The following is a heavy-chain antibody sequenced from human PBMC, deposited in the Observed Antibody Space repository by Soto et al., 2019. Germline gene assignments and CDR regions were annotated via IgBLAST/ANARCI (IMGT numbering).Heavy chain of an antibody. CDR3: AKDLGLGGIEGRSCVDI. D-gene: IGHD6-13*01. CDR2: ISWDGITS. Sequence: EVKLVESGGAVVQPGGSLRLSCTASGFTFDDYPMHWVRQAPGKGLEWISLISWDGITSYYADSVKGRFTISRDNRKNSLYLQMNSLGAEDTALYYCAKDLGLGGIEGRSCVDILSQGTTVTVSS. V-gene: IGHV3-43D*04. CDR1: GFTFDDYP. J-gene: IGHJ6*02.